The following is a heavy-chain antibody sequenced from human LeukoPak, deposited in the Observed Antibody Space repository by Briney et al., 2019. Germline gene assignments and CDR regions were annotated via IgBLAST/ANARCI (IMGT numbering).Heavy chain of an antibody. CDR2: ISSRSDDT. D-gene: IGHD6-19*01. V-gene: IGHV3-21*05. Sequence: GGSLRLSCAASGFTFSNYGMNWVRQAPGKGLEWVSYISSRSDDTHYADSVKGRFTISRDNAKNSLYLEMNSLRDEDTAVYYCARAMSSGYDYWGQGTLVTVSA. J-gene: IGHJ4*02. CDR3: ARAMSSGYDY. CDR1: GFTFSNYG.